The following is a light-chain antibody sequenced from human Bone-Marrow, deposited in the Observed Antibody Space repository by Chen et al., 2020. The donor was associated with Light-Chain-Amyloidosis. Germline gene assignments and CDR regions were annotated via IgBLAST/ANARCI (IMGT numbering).Light chain of an antibody. Sequence: QSALTQPASVSGSPGQSITVHCAGTSSDVGVYNLVSWYQQHPGKAPTLMIYEVTKRPSGVATRFSVSKAGNTASLTISGLQAEDEADYYCCSYQGCCNPYVFGTGTKVTVL. CDR3: CSYQGCCNPYV. J-gene: IGLJ1*01. V-gene: IGLV2-23*02. CDR1: SSDVGVYNL. CDR2: EVT.